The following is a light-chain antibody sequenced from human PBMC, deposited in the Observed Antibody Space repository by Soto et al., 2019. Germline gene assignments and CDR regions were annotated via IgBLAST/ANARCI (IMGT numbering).Light chain of an antibody. CDR3: QQYGSSPWT. CDR2: DAS. CDR1: QSVSSY. J-gene: IGKJ1*01. V-gene: IGKV3-20*01. Sequence: EIVLTQSPATLSLSPGERATLSCRASQSVSSYLAWYQQKPGQAPRLLIYDASNRATGIPARFSGSGSGTDFTLTFSRLEPEDFAVYYCQQYGSSPWTFGQGTKVDI.